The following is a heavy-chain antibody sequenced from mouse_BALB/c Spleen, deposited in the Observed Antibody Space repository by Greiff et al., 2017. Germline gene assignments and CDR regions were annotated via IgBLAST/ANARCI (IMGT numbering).Heavy chain of an antibody. CDR1: GYTFSSYW. CDR2: ILPGSGST. J-gene: IGHJ1*01. V-gene: IGHV1-9*01. Sequence: QVQLKQSGAELMKPGASVKISCKATGYTFSSYWIEWVKQRPGHGLEWIGEILPGSGSTNYNEKFKGKATFTADTSSNTAYMQLSSLTSEDSAVYYGARLHYGSSYWYFDVWGAGTTVTVSS. D-gene: IGHD1-1*01. CDR3: ARLHYGSSYWYFDV.